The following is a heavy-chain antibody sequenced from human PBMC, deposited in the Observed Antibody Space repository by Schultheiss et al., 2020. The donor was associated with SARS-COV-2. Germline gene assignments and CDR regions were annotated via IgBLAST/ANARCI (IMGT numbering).Heavy chain of an antibody. CDR1: GGSFSGYY. D-gene: IGHD2-2*02. CDR3: ASGPYCSSTSCYIARYYYYYMDV. CDR2: INHSGST. J-gene: IGHJ6*03. Sequence: SETLSLTCAVYGGSFSGYYWSWIRQPPGKGLEWIGVINHSGSTNYNPSLKSRLTISVDTSKNQFSLKLSSVTAADTAVYYCASGPYCSSTSCYIARYYYYYMDVWGKGTTVTVSS. V-gene: IGHV4-34*01.